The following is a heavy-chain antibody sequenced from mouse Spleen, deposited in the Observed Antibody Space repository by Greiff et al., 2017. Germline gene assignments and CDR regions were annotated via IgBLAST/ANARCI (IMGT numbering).Heavy chain of an antibody. CDR3: ASSPYGNYGKFDY. D-gene: IGHD2-1*01. Sequence: EVHLVESGPSLVKPSQTLSLTCSVPGDSITSGYWNWIRKFPGNKLEYMGYISYSGSTYYNPSLKSRISITRDTSKNQYYLQLNSVTTEDTATYYCASSPYGNYGKFDYWGQGTTLTVSS. CDR2: ISYSGST. V-gene: IGHV3-8*02. CDR1: GDSITSGY. J-gene: IGHJ2*01.